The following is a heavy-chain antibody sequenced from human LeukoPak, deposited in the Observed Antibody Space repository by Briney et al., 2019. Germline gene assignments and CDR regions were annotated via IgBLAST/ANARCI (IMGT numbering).Heavy chain of an antibody. V-gene: IGHV3-23*01. CDR2: ILGSGGGT. CDR1: GFTFSTYV. J-gene: IGHJ6*02. Sequence: GGSLRLSCAASGFTFSTYVMTWVRQAPGKGPEWVSAILGSGGGTYYTDSVKGRFTISRDNSKNTLYLQMNSLRAEDTAVYYCATTPRAYYYYHIDVWGQGTTVTVSS. CDR3: ATTPRAYYYYHIDV.